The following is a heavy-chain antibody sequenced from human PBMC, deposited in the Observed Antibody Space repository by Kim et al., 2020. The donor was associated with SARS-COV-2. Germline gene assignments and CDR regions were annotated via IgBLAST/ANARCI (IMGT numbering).Heavy chain of an antibody. D-gene: IGHD3-22*01. CDR3: AKEKYYYDRAIFDY. Sequence: GGSLRLSCAASGFTFSSYGMHWVRQAPGKGLEWVAVISYDGSNKYYADSVKGRFTISRDNSKNTLYLQMNSLRAEDTAVYYCAKEKYYYDRAIFDYWGQGTLVTVSS. CDR1: GFTFSSYG. J-gene: IGHJ4*02. CDR2: ISYDGSNK. V-gene: IGHV3-30*18.